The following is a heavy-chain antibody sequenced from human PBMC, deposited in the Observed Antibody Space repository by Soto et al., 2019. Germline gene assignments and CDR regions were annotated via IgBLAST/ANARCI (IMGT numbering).Heavy chain of an antibody. D-gene: IGHD6-13*01. J-gene: IGHJ4*02. V-gene: IGHV1-8*01. CDR3: ARLPPGTDTPSDLDY. CDR1: GYTFTNYD. Sequence: QVQLVQSGAEVKKPGASVKVSCKASGYTFTNYDINWVRQATGQGLEWMGWMNLNSGNTGQAQKFQGRVTMTRNTSISTAYRELSSLRSEDTAVYYCARLPPGTDTPSDLDYWGQGTLVTVSS. CDR2: MNLNSGNT.